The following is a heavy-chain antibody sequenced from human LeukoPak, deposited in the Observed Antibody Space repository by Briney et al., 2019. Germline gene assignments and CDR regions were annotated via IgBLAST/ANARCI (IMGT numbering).Heavy chain of an antibody. CDR2: INHSRTT. Sequence: KPSETLSLTCAVYGGSFSGYYWSWIGKPQGKGLEGMGEINHSRTTTYNPSLKSRVTISVDTSTNQFSLKLSSVTAADTAVYYCASGPALGVGTNYFDYWGQGTLVTVSS. CDR3: ASGPALGVGTNYFDY. V-gene: IGHV4-34*01. CDR1: GGSFSGYY. D-gene: IGHD2-21*02. J-gene: IGHJ4*02.